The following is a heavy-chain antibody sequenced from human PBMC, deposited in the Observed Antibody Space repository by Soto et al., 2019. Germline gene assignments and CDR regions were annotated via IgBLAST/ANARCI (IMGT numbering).Heavy chain of an antibody. V-gene: IGHV4-31*03. CDR2: IYYSGST. J-gene: IGHJ4*02. D-gene: IGHD6-13*01. Sequence: QVQLQESGPGLVKPSQTLSLTCTVSGGSISSGGYYWSWIRQHPGKGLEWIGYIYYSGSTYYNPSHKSGVTISVDTSKSQFSLKLSSVTAADTAVYYCARGINHPYSSSWLFGYWGQGTLVTVSS. CDR1: GGSISSGGYY. CDR3: ARGINHPYSSSWLFGY.